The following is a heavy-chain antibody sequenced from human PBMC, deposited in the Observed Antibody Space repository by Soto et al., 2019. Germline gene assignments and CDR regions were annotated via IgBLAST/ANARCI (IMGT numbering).Heavy chain of an antibody. CDR2: IYSGGST. V-gene: IGHV3-66*01. Sequence: GGSLRLSCAASGLTVCSNYMSWVRQAPGKGLEWVSIIYSGGSTYYADSVKGRFTISRDNSKNTLFLQMNSLRAEDTAVYYCATVRLGELSQDYWGQGTLVTVSS. CDR1: GLTVCSNY. J-gene: IGHJ4*02. CDR3: ATVRLGELSQDY. D-gene: IGHD3-16*02.